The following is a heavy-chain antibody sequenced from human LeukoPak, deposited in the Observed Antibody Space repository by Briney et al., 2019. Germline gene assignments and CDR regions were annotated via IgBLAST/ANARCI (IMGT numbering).Heavy chain of an antibody. V-gene: IGHV3-23*01. D-gene: IGHD7-27*01. Sequence: GGSLRLSCAASGFTFSTYTMYWVRQPPGKGLEWVSIIGGSGGDIHYADSVKGRFTISRDNSKNTLYLQMNSLRVEDTAVYYCAIDPNWGIHYWGQGVLVTVSS. CDR2: IGGSGGDI. CDR1: GFTFSTYT. J-gene: IGHJ4*02. CDR3: AIDPNWGIHY.